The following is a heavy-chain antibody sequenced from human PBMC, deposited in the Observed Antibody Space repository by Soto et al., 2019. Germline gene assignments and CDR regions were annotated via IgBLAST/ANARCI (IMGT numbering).Heavy chain of an antibody. Sequence: QVQLVESGGGVVQPGRSLTLSCAASGFTFSNYGMHWVRQAPGKGLEWVAVISHDESKKYYADSVKGRFTISRDNSKNTMYLQMNSLRAEDTTVYYCAKGGGDWSHIDYCGQGTLVTVSS. J-gene: IGHJ4*02. V-gene: IGHV3-30*18. CDR3: AKGGGDWSHIDY. CDR2: ISHDESKK. CDR1: GFTFSNYG. D-gene: IGHD2-21*02.